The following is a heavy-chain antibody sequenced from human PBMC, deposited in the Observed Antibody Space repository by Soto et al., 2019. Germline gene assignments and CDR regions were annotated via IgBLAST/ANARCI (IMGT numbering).Heavy chain of an antibody. CDR2: ISAYDGNT. CDR3: ARGVGAGSYYNQYNWFDP. V-gene: IGHV1-18*01. D-gene: IGHD3-10*01. Sequence: GASVKVSCKASGYTFTNYVISWVRQAPGQGLEWMGWISAYDGNTNYAQKLQGRVTMTTDTSTSTAYMELRSLRSDDTAVYYCARGVGAGSYYNQYNWFDPWGRGTLVTVSS. J-gene: IGHJ5*02. CDR1: GYTFTNYV.